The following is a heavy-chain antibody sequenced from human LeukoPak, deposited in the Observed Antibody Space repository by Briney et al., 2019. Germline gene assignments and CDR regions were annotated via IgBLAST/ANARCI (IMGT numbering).Heavy chain of an antibody. D-gene: IGHD3-22*01. Sequence: ASVKVSCKASGYTFTSYGISWVRQAPGQGLEWMGGIIPIFGTANYAQKFQGRVTITTDESTSTAYMELSSLRSEDTAVYYCARDSYDSSGYFSQDAFDIWGQGTMVTVSS. V-gene: IGHV1-69*05. CDR2: IIPIFGTA. CDR1: GYTFTSYG. J-gene: IGHJ3*02. CDR3: ARDSYDSSGYFSQDAFDI.